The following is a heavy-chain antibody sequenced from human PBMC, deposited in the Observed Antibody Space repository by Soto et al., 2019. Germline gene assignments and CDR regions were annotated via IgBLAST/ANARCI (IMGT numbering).Heavy chain of an antibody. CDR3: TTDQADSSGYYPFDY. CDR1: GFTFSNAW. CDR2: IKSKTDGGTT. D-gene: IGHD3-22*01. Sequence: EVQLVESGGGLVKPGGSLRLSCAASGFTFSNAWMNWVRQAPGKGLEWVGRIKSKTDGGTTDYAAPVKGRFTISRDDSKNTPYLQMNSLKTEDTAVYYCTTDQADSSGYYPFDYWGQGTLVTVSS. V-gene: IGHV3-15*07. J-gene: IGHJ4*02.